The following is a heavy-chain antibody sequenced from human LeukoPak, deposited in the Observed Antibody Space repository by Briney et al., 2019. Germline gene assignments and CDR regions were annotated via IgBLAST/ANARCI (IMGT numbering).Heavy chain of an antibody. J-gene: IGHJ4*02. CDR1: GGSISSSSYY. Sequence: SETLSLTCTVSGGSISSSSYYWGWIRQPPGKGLEWIGSIYYSGSTYYNPSLKSRVTISVDTSKNQFSLKLSSVTAADTAVYYCARLNMAADCSGGSCYSLGVLFFDYWGQGTLVTVSS. CDR3: ARLNMAADCSGGSCYSLGVLFFDY. D-gene: IGHD2-15*01. CDR2: IYYSGST. V-gene: IGHV4-39*07.